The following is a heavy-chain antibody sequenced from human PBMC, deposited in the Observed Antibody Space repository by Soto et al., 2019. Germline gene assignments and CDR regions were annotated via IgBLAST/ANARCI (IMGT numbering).Heavy chain of an antibody. CDR3: AKGRSYYYYYGVDV. CDR1: GFTFSSCA. Sequence: GGSLRLSCAASGFTFSSCAMGWVRQAPGKGLEWVSDIIDSGASTYYADSVKGRFTISRDNSKSTLYLQMNSLRAEDTALYYCAKGRSYYYYYGVDVSGQGTTVTV. V-gene: IGHV3-23*01. J-gene: IGHJ6*02. CDR2: IIDSGAST.